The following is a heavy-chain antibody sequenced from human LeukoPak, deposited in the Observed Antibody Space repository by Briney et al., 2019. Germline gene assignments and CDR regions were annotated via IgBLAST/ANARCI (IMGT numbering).Heavy chain of an antibody. V-gene: IGHV3-30-3*01. CDR1: GFTFSSYA. D-gene: IGHD6-13*01. CDR2: ISYDGSNK. J-gene: IGHJ5*02. CDR3: ARAQGGAAGTNWFDP. Sequence: GGSLRLSCAASGFTFSSYAMHWVRQAPGKGLEWVAVISYDGSNKYYADSVKGRFTISRDNSKNTLYLQMNSLRAEDTAVYYCARAQGGAAGTNWFDPWGQGTLVPVSS.